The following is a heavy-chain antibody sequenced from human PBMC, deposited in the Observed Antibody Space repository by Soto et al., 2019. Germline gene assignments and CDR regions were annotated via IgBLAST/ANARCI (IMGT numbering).Heavy chain of an antibody. CDR3: ARGPPIVARNWFDP. CDR1: GYTFTSYA. J-gene: IGHJ5*02. D-gene: IGHD5-12*01. CDR2: INAGNGNT. V-gene: IGHV1-3*01. Sequence: ASVKVSCKASGYTFTSYAMHWVRQAPGQGLEWMGWINAGNGNTKYSQKFQGRVTITRDTSASTAYMELSSLRSEDTAVYYCARGPPIVARNWFDPWGQGTLVTVSS.